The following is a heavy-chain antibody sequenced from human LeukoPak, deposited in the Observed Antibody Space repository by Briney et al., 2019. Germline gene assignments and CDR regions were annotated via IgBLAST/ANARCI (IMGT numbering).Heavy chain of an antibody. V-gene: IGHV6-1*01. CDR2: TYYRSKWYN. J-gene: IGHJ5*02. CDR3: ARVVGHCSGGSCYDNWFDP. Sequence: SQTLSLTCAISGDSVSSNSAAWNWIRQSPSRGLEWLGRTYYRSKWYNDYAISVKSRITINPDTSKNQFSLQLSSVTPEDTAVYYCARVVGHCSGGSCYDNWFDPWGQGTLVTVSS. CDR1: GDSVSSNSAA. D-gene: IGHD2-15*01.